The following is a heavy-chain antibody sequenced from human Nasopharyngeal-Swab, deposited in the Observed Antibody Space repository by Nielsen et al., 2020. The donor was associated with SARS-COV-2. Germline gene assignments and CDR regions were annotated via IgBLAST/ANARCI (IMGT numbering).Heavy chain of an antibody. Sequence: SETLSLTCTVSGYSISSGYYWGWIRQPPGKGLEWIGSIYHSGSTYYNPSLKSRVTISVDTSKNQFSLKLSSVTAADTAVYYCARATYYGDYPLDYWGQGTLVTVPS. CDR3: ARATYYGDYPLDY. J-gene: IGHJ4*02. CDR1: GYSISSGYY. D-gene: IGHD4-17*01. V-gene: IGHV4-38-2*02. CDR2: IYHSGST.